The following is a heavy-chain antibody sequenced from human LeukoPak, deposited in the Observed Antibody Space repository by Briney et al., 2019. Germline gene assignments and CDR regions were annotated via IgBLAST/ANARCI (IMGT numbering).Heavy chain of an antibody. J-gene: IGHJ4*02. CDR1: GFTFSSYA. CDR2: ISGSGGST. CDR3: AKEGHYYYDSSGLMES. D-gene: IGHD3-22*01. Sequence: GGSLRLSCAASGFTFSSYAMSWVRQAPGKGLEWVSAISGSGGSTYYADSVKGRFTISRDNSKNTLYLQMNSLRAEDTAVYYCAKEGHYYYDSSGLMESWGQGPLVTVSS. V-gene: IGHV3-23*01.